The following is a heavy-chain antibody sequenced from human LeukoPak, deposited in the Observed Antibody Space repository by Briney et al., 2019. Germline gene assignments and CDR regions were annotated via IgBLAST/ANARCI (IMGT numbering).Heavy chain of an antibody. V-gene: IGHV7-4-1*02. CDR3: ARDRYYYDSSGYYYVRYFDY. J-gene: IGHJ4*02. Sequence: GASVKVSCKASGYTFTNYALNWVRQAPGQGLEWMGWINTNTGNPTHAQGFTGRFVFSLDTSVSTAYLQISSLKAEDTAVYYCARDRYYYDSSGYYYVRYFDYWGQGTLVTVSS. CDR2: INTNTGNP. D-gene: IGHD3-22*01. CDR1: GYTFTNYA.